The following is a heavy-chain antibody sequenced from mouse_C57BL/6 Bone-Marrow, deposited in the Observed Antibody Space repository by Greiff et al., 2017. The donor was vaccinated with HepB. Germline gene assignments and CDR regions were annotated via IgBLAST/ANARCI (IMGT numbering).Heavy chain of an antibody. CDR2: ISYDGSN. CDR3: ARDEGLTTVVATDYFDY. J-gene: IGHJ2*01. CDR1: GYSITSGYY. D-gene: IGHD1-1*01. V-gene: IGHV3-6*01. Sequence: ESGPGLVKPSQSLSLTCSVTGYSITSGYYWNWIRQFPGNKLEWMGYISYDGSNNYNPSLKNRISITRDTSKNQFFLKLNSVTTEDTATYYCARDEGLTTVVATDYFDYWGQGTTLTVSS.